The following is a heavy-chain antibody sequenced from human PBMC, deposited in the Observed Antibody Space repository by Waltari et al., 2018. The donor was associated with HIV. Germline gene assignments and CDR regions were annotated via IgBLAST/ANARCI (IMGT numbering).Heavy chain of an antibody. V-gene: IGHV3-23*01. D-gene: IGHD6-6*01. CDR2: IGGSDGNT. Sequence: EMQLSESGGGLEQPGGSLRLSCVASGSPFSSYAMSWVRQAPGKGLEWVSAIGGSDGNTYYADSVKGRFTISRDNSKNTLYLQMNSLRAEDTAVYYCAAPVKAARWGQGTLVTVSS. CDR3: AAPVKAAR. CDR1: GSPFSSYA. J-gene: IGHJ4*02.